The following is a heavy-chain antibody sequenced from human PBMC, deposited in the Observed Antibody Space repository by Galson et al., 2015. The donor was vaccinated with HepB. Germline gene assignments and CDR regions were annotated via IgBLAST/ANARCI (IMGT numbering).Heavy chain of an antibody. Sequence: SVKVSCKASGGTFSSYAISWVRQAPGQGLEWMGGIIPIFGTANYAQKFQGRVTFTADKSTSTAYMELSSLRSEDTAVYYCASGPSLDPILASCGGDCYSWFDPWGQGTLVTVSS. V-gene: IGHV1-69*06. CDR2: IIPIFGTA. CDR3: ASGPSLDPILASCGGDCYSWFDP. D-gene: IGHD2-21*02. CDR1: GGTFSSYA. J-gene: IGHJ5*02.